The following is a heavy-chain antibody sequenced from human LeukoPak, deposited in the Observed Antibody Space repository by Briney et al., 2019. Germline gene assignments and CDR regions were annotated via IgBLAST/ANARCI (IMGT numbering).Heavy chain of an antibody. J-gene: IGHJ4*02. CDR2: ISNSGDRT. CDR3: AKDADSGSPYYFVH. D-gene: IGHD1-26*01. Sequence: PGGSLRLSCAASGFTFYTYAMTWVRQAPGKGLEWVSGISNSGDRTFYADSVKGRFTISRDNSKKTLYLQMSSLRAEDTAVYYCAKDADSGSPYYFVHWGQGTLVTVSS. CDR1: GFTFYTYA. V-gene: IGHV3-23*01.